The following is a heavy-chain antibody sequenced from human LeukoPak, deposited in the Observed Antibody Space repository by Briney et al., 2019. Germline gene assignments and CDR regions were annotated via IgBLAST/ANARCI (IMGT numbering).Heavy chain of an antibody. CDR3: ARGPGEYYGSYLYYYYGMDV. V-gene: IGHV4-59*01. D-gene: IGHD3-10*01. J-gene: IGHJ6*02. CDR1: GGSISSYY. Sequence: SETLSLTCTVSGGSISSYYWSWIRQPPGKGLEWIGYIYYSGSTNYNPSLKIRVTISVDTSKNQFSLKLSSVTAADTAVYYCARGPGEYYGSYLYYYYGMDVWGQGTTVTVSS. CDR2: IYYSGST.